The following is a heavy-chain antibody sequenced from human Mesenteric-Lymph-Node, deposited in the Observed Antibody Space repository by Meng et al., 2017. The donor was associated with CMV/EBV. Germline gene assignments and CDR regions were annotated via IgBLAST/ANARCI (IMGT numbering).Heavy chain of an antibody. D-gene: IGHD1-26*01. Sequence: SETLSLTCIVSGDSISSGYFWDWLRQPPGRGLEWIANVHHSRGSYYNPSLKSRVTMSLHTSKNQFSLTLSSVTAADTAVYYCARAESGRYYYGMDVWGQGITVTVSS. CDR2: VHHSRGS. CDR1: GDSISSGYF. CDR3: ARAESGRYYYGMDV. J-gene: IGHJ6*02. V-gene: IGHV4-38-2*02.